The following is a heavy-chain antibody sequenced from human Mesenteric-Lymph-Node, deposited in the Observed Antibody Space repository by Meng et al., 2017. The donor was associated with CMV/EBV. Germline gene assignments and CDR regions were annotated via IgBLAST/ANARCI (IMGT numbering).Heavy chain of an antibody. CDR3: AREIPVRSGGKLNCSGGSCYSATYYYYGMDV. V-gene: IGHV3-74*01. Sequence: GESLKISCAASGFTFSSNWMHWVRQPPGKGLVWVSRISSDGSVTNYADSVKRRFTISRDNAKNSLYLQMNSLRAEDTAVYYCAREIPVRSGGKLNCSGGSCYSATYYYYGMDVWGQGTTVTVSS. J-gene: IGHJ6*02. D-gene: IGHD2-15*01. CDR2: ISSDGSVT. CDR1: GFTFSSNW.